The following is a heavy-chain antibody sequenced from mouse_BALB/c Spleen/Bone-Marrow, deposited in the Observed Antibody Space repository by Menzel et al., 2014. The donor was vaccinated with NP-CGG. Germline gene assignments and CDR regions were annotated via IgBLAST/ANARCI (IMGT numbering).Heavy chain of an antibody. CDR3: GRARGVNTATPYYFEY. J-gene: IGHJ2*01. D-gene: IGHD1-2*01. V-gene: IGHV5-6-5*01. CDR1: GFSFSSYA. Sequence: EVQLVESGGGLVKPGGSLQLSCAASGFSFSSYAVSWVRQTPEKRPEWVASISGGGNSYHSDNMKGRFTISRDNSRNIQYLQMSSLGSEDTAMYYCGRARGVNTATPYYFEYWGQGTALTVSS. CDR2: ISGGGNS.